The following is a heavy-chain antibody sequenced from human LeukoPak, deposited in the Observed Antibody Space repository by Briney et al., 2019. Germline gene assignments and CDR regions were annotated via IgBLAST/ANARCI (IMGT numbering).Heavy chain of an antibody. CDR1: GGSISSSIHY. Sequence: SETLSLTCTVSGGSISSSIHYWGWIRQPPGQGLEWIGTVFYSGGTYYSPSLKSRVIISIDTSKNQFSLRLSSVTAADTAVYYCARDNIGSTAGFDYWGQGTLLTVSS. CDR3: ARDNIGSTAGFDY. J-gene: IGHJ4*02. CDR2: VFYSGGT. V-gene: IGHV4-39*07. D-gene: IGHD5-12*01.